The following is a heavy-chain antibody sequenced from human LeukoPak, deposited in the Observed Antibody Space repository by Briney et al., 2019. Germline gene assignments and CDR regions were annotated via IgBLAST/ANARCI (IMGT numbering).Heavy chain of an antibody. Sequence: GGSLRLSCAASGFTFDDYGISWVRQAPGKGLEWVSGINWNGGSTGYADSVKGRFTISRDNAKNSLYLQMNSLRAEDTALYLCARVRGNGDYVDYFDYWGQGTLVTVSS. V-gene: IGHV3-20*01. D-gene: IGHD4-17*01. CDR1: GFTFDDYG. CDR3: ARVRGNGDYVDYFDY. CDR2: INWNGGST. J-gene: IGHJ4*02.